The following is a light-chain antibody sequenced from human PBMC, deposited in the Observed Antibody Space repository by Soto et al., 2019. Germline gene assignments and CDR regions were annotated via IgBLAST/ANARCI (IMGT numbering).Light chain of an antibody. Sequence: EIVMTQSPATLSVSPGERVTLSCRASQSVNNKVAWYQQTPGQAPRVLIYGASTRATGCPARFSGSGSGTEFTLTISSLQSEDFAIYYCQQYNNWPPITFGQGTRLEIK. CDR3: QQYNNWPPIT. CDR1: QSVNNK. J-gene: IGKJ5*01. V-gene: IGKV3-15*01. CDR2: GAS.